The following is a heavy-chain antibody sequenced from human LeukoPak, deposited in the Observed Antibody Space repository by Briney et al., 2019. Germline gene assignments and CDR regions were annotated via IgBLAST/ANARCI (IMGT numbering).Heavy chain of an antibody. Sequence: GGSLRLSCVASAFAFTSNWMSWVCQAPGKGLEWVASIKEDGSETYYVDSVKGRFTISRDNAKNSLYLQMNSLRAEDTAVYYCARDLHPRYYLPDYWGQGTLVTVSS. CDR2: IKEDGSET. V-gene: IGHV3-7*04. CDR3: ARDLHPRYYLPDY. D-gene: IGHD1-26*01. CDR1: AFAFTSNW. J-gene: IGHJ4*02.